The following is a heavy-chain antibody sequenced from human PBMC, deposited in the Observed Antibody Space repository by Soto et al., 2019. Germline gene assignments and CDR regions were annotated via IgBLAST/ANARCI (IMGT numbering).Heavy chain of an antibody. CDR2: TYYRSKWYN. Sequence: KQSQTLSLTCAISGDSVSSNSAAWNWIRQSPSRGLEWLGRTYYRSKWYNDYAVSVKSRITINPDTSKNQFSLQLNSVTPEDTAVYYCARAIPEDSIGAFDIWGQGTMVTVSS. CDR1: GDSVSSNSAA. V-gene: IGHV6-1*01. D-gene: IGHD3-22*01. J-gene: IGHJ3*02. CDR3: ARAIPEDSIGAFDI.